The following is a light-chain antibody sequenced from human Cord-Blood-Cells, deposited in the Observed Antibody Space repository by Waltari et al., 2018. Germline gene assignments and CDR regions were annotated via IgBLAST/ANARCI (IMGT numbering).Light chain of an antibody. J-gene: IGLJ2*01. CDR1: SSDFGGYTY. Sequence: QSALTQPRSVSGSPGQSVTISCTGTSSDFGGYTYVSWYQQHPGKAPKLMSYEVSKRPSGVPYRFSGSKSGNTASLTISGLQAEDEADYYCCSYAGSYVVFGGGTKLTVL. CDR3: CSYAGSYVV. CDR2: EVS. V-gene: IGLV2-11*01.